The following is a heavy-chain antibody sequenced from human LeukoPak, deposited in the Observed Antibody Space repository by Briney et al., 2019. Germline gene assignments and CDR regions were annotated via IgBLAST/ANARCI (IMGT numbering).Heavy chain of an antibody. CDR1: GGTFIIYA. CDR2: INPSGGST. CDR3: ARDAAGDAFDI. V-gene: IGHV1-46*01. J-gene: IGHJ3*02. Sequence: ASVSVSCKASGGTFIIYAISWVRQAPGQGLEWMGIINPSGGSTSYAQKFQGRVTMTRDTSTSTVYMELSSLRSEDTAVYYCARDAAGDAFDIWGQGTMVTVSS. D-gene: IGHD6-19*01.